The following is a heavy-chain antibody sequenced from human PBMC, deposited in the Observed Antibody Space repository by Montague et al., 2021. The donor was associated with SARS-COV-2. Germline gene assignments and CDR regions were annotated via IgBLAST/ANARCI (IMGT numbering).Heavy chain of an antibody. D-gene: IGHD3-10*01. Sequence: SETLSLTCAVHGGSFSTYSWNWIRQPPGKGLEWIGEIHHGGSTDYNPSLKSRVTISADTSKNQFSLKLTSVAAADTAVYYCAGLGDGVVPSPILGVGPYYSYGYMDVWGKGTTVTVSS. CDR1: GGSFSTYS. CDR2: IHHGGST. J-gene: IGHJ6*03. V-gene: IGHV4-34*01. CDR3: AGLGDGVVPSPILGVGPYYSYGYMDV.